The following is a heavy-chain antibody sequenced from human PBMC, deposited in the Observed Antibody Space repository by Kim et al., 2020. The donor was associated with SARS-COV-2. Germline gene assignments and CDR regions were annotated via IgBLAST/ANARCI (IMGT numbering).Heavy chain of an antibody. CDR1: GFTFSNYW. CDR2: IAYDGSIT. V-gene: IGHV3-74*01. J-gene: IGHJ4*02. Sequence: LSLTCAASGFTFSNYWMHWVRQAPGKGLVWISRIAYDGSITTYADSVKGRFTISRDNAKNTLYLQMNSLRAEDTAVYYCTRDTPLPGQTYDYWGQGT. D-gene: IGHD2-15*01. CDR3: TRDTPLPGQTYDY.